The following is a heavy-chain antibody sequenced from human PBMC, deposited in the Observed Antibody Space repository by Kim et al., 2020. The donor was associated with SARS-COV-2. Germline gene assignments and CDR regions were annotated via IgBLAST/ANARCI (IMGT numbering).Heavy chain of an antibody. CDR3: TRVRWGSSPYYYYYMDV. V-gene: IGHV3-49*02. Sequence: VKGRFTISRDDSKSIAYLQMNSLKTEDTAVYYCTRVRWGSSPYYYYYMDVWGKGTTVTVSS. D-gene: IGHD6-13*01. J-gene: IGHJ6*03.